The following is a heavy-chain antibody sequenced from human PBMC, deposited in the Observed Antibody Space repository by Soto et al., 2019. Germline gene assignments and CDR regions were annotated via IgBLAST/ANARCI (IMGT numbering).Heavy chain of an antibody. V-gene: IGHV3-21*02. D-gene: IGHD3-3*01. Sequence: EEQLVESGGGLVKPGGSLRLSCAASGFTFSSYSMNWVRQAPGRGREWVSSIGIGGDHIYYADSLQGRYTISRDDAKNSLNVESNRLRAEYTAIYFCARGRVQDEWLRAGYFYYMDVWGKGTKIIVS. CDR1: GFTFSSYS. CDR2: IGIGGDHI. J-gene: IGHJ6*03. CDR3: ARGRVQDEWLRAGYFYYMDV.